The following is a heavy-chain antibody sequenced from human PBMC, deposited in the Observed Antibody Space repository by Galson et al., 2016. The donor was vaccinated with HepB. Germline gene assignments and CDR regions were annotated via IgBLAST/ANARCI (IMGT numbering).Heavy chain of an antibody. CDR1: GLSVTTYG. D-gene: IGHD2-15*01. J-gene: IGHJ1*01. CDR2: VSYDGETK. CDR3: ARDGGFCSDATCYYRKR. V-gene: IGHV3-33*05. Sequence: SLRLSCAASGLSVTTYGMHWVRQAPGKGLEWVAVVSYDGETKYYADSVKGRFTISRDNSNNTLFLQMDSLRVDDTAVYYCARDGGFCSDATCYYRKRWGQGTLVAVSS.